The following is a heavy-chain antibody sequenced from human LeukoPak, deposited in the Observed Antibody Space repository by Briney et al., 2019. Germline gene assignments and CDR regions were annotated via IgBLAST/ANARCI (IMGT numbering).Heavy chain of an antibody. Sequence: AASVKVSCKPSGYTLTDSFIHWVRQAPGQGLEWMGWVNPNSGDTDYAQKLQGRVTMTTDTSTSTAYMELRSLRSDDTAVYYCARACGGDCYGFAFDIWGQGTMVTVSS. V-gene: IGHV1-18*04. CDR1: GYTLTDSF. D-gene: IGHD2-21*02. CDR3: ARACGGDCYGFAFDI. CDR2: VNPNSGDT. J-gene: IGHJ3*02.